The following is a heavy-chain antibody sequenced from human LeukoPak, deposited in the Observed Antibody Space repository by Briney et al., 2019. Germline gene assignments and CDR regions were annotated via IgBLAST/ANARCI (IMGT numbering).Heavy chain of an antibody. CDR2: ISPYNGNT. Sequence: ASVKVSCKASAYTFTSYTISLVRQAPGQGLEWMGWISPYNGNTDFAQKLQGRVTMTTDTSTNTAYMELRSLRSDDTAVYYCARADTNGWEIDYWGQGSLVTVSS. CDR3: ARADTNGWEIDY. J-gene: IGHJ4*02. V-gene: IGHV1-18*01. CDR1: AYTFTSYT. D-gene: IGHD6-19*01.